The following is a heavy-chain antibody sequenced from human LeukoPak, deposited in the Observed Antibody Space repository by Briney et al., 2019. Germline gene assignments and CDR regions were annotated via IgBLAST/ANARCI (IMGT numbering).Heavy chain of an antibody. D-gene: IGHD3-3*01. V-gene: IGHV6-1*01. J-gene: IGHJ5*02. CDR3: ARQGFRRFDP. CDR1: GDSVSSNRAA. Sequence: SQTPSLTCAISGDSVSSNRAAWNWFRQSPSRGLERLGRTYYTSKWYNDYAVSVKSRITVDPDTSKNQFSLHLNSVTPEDTAVYYCARQGFRRFDPWGQGTLVTVSS. CDR2: TYYTSKWYN.